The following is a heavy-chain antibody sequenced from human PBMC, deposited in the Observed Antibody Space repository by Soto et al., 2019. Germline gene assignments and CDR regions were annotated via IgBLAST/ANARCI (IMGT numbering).Heavy chain of an antibody. CDR1: GFTFSIYG. CDR2: ISYDGSNK. CDR3: AKGRYCSGGSCYSGDYFDY. V-gene: IGHV3-30*18. D-gene: IGHD2-15*01. Sequence: GGALRLSCAASGFTFSIYGMHWVRQAPGKGLEWVAVISYDGSNKYYADSVKGRFTISRDNSKNTLYLQMNSLRAEDTAVYYCAKGRYCSGGSCYSGDYFDYWGQGTLVTVSS. J-gene: IGHJ4*02.